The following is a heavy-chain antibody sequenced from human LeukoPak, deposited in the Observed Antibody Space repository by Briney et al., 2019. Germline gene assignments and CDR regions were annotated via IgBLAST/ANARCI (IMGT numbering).Heavy chain of an antibody. J-gene: IGHJ4*02. CDR3: ARARGGRPQYYYDSSGYWDYFDY. CDR2: IYHSGST. Sequence: SGTLSLTCAVSGGSISSSNWWSWVRQPPGKGLEWIGEIYHSGSTNYNPSLKSRVTISVDKSKNQFSLKLSSVTAADTAVYYCARARGGRPQYYYDSSGYWDYFDYWGQGTLVTVSS. V-gene: IGHV4-4*02. CDR1: GGSISSSNW. D-gene: IGHD3-22*01.